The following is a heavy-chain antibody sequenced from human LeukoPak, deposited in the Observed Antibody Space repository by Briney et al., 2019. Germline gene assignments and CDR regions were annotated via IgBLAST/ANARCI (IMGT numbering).Heavy chain of an antibody. D-gene: IGHD3-22*01. V-gene: IGHV1-2*02. CDR2: INPNSGGT. CDR1: GYTFTGYY. Sequence: ASVKVSCKASGYTFTGYYMHWVRQAPGQGLEWMGWINPNSGGTNYAQKFQGRVTMTRDTSISTAYMELSRLRSEDTAVYYRARDQYSSGYYGQSPIDYWGQGTLVTVSS. J-gene: IGHJ4*02. CDR3: ARDQYSSGYYGQSPIDY.